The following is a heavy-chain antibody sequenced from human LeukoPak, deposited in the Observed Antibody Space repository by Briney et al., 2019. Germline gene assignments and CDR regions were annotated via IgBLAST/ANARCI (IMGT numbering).Heavy chain of an antibody. Sequence: GGSLRLSCAASGFTVSGNYMSWVRQAPGKGLEWVSAISSDGNTYYADSVKGRFTISRDNSKNTLYLQMNSLRAEDTAVYYCARLTYGEKFEYWGPGTLVTVSS. D-gene: IGHD4-17*01. CDR1: GFTVSGNY. CDR2: ISSDGNT. J-gene: IGHJ4*02. CDR3: ARLTYGEKFEY. V-gene: IGHV3-53*01.